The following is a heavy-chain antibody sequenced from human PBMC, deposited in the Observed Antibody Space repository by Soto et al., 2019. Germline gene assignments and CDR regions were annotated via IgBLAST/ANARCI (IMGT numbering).Heavy chain of an antibody. D-gene: IGHD2-2*01. J-gene: IGHJ5*02. Sequence: QVHLVESGGAVGQPGRSLRLSCEASRFTFSSFGMHWVRQSQGEGREWVGVIWHDGSIQLYADSVKGRFTISRDNSKNTLYLQMNSLRAEDAAVYYCARDRGTVEVPPAFSWFDPWGQGTLVTVSS. CDR2: IWHDGSIQ. CDR3: ARDRGTVEVPPAFSWFDP. V-gene: IGHV3-33*01. CDR1: RFTFSSFG.